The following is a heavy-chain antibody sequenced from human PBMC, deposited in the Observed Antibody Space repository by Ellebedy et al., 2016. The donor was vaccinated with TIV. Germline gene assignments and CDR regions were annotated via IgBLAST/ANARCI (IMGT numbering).Heavy chain of an antibody. D-gene: IGHD6-19*01. CDR3: AKDTLAVAGSRHYGMDV. CDR1: GFTFDDYA. Sequence: SLKISXAASGFTFDDYAMHWVRQAPGKGLEWVSGISWNSGSIGYADSVKGRFTISRDNAKNSLYLQMNSLRAEDTALYYCAKDTLAVAGSRHYGMDVWGQGTTVTVSS. J-gene: IGHJ6*02. V-gene: IGHV3-9*01. CDR2: ISWNSGSI.